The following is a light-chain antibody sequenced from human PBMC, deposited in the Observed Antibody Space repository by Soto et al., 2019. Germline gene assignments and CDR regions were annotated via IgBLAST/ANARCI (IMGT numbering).Light chain of an antibody. Sequence: EIVMTQSPATLSVSPWERATLSCRASQSVSSNLAWYQQKPGQAPRLLIYGASTRATGIPARFSGSGSGTDFTLTISSLEPEDFAVYYCQQRSNWPYTFGQGTRLEIK. CDR3: QQRSNWPYT. J-gene: IGKJ5*01. CDR2: GAS. CDR1: QSVSSN. V-gene: IGKV3-15*01.